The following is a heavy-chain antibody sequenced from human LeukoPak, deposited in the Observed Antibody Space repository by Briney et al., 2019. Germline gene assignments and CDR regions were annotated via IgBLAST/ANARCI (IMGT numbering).Heavy chain of an antibody. CDR3: ARSNYDSTTFYYHLDL. V-gene: IGHV3-74*01. J-gene: IGHJ5*02. CDR1: GFTFSSYW. Sequence: PGGSLRLSCAASGFTFSSYWMHWVRQAPGKGPVWVSRVDAHGQGTAYADSVKGRFTISRDNAKNTLSLQMNSLSAEDTAVYYCARSNYDSTTFYYHLDLWGQGTLVTVSS. D-gene: IGHD2/OR15-2a*01. CDR2: VDAHGQGT.